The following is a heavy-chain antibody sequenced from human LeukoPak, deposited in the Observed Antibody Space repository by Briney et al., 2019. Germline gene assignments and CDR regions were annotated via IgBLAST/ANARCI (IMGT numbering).Heavy chain of an antibody. CDR1: GFTFSGSG. CDR2: IRSKANSYAT. V-gene: IGHV3-73*01. CDR3: TMLGDY. J-gene: IGHJ4*02. D-gene: IGHD3-16*01. Sequence: GGSLRLSCTTSGFTFSGSGMHWVRQASGKGLEGVGRIRSKANSYATAYAASVKGRFTISRDDSKNTAYLQMNSLKTEDTAVYYCTMLGDYWGQGTLVTVSS.